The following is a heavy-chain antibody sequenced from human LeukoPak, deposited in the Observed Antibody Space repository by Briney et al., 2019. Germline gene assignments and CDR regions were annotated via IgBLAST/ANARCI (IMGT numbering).Heavy chain of an antibody. V-gene: IGHV4-39*01. CDR1: GGSISSSSYY. Sequence: SETLSLTCTVSGGSISSSSYYWGWIRQPPGKGLEWIGSIYYSGSTYYNPSLKSRVTISVDTSKNQFSLKLSSVTAADTAVYYCATYDILTGYPYWGQGTLVTVSS. D-gene: IGHD3-9*01. CDR2: IYYSGST. CDR3: ATYDILTGYPY. J-gene: IGHJ4*02.